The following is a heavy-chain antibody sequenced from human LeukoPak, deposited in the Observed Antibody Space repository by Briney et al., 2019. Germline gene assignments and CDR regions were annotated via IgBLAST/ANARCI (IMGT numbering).Heavy chain of an antibody. CDR3: ARGTFGVGISPAYQYYGMDV. V-gene: IGHV3-30*03. J-gene: IGHJ6*02. CDR2: ISYGGTIE. CDR1: GFTFSNYG. D-gene: IGHD3-3*01. Sequence: PGGSLRLSCAASGFTFSNYGMHWVRQTPGKGLEWVAVISYGGTIEHFADSVKGRFTISRDNSKNTLFLQMNSLRIEDTAVYYCARGTFGVGISPAYQYYGMDVWCQGTPVTVSS.